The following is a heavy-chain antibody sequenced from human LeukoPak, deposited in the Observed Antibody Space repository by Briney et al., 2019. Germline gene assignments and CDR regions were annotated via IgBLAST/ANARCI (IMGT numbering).Heavy chain of an antibody. CDR1: GGSISSSPYY. J-gene: IGHJ4*02. Sequence: SETLSLTCSVSGGSISSSPYYWGWIRQPPGKGLEWIGSIYYSGSAYYNPSLKSRVIISVDTSKNQFSLKLSSVTAADTAVYYCATRGYSSGLHLDYWGQGTLVTVSS. CDR3: ATRGYSSGLHLDY. D-gene: IGHD5-18*01. CDR2: IYYSGSA. V-gene: IGHV4-39*01.